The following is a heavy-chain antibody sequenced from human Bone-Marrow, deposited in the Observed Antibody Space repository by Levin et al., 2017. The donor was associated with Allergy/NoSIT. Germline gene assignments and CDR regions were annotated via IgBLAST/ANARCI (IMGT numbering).Heavy chain of an antibody. Sequence: PGGSLRLSCAASGFTFSSYGMHWVRQAPGKGLEWVAVISYDGSNKYYADSVKGRFTISRDNSKNTLYLQMNSLRAEDTAVYYCAKVIRYSNYLFYYYYGMDVWGQGTTVTVSS. D-gene: IGHD4-11*01. CDR3: AKVIRYSNYLFYYYYGMDV. J-gene: IGHJ6*02. CDR1: GFTFSSYG. V-gene: IGHV3-30*18. CDR2: ISYDGSNK.